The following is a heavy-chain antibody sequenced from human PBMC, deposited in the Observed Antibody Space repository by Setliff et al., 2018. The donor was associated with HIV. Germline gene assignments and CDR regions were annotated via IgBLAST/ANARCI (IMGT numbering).Heavy chain of an antibody. D-gene: IGHD2-21*02. Sequence: SETLSLTCSVSDDSISSGVYYWSWIRQHPEKGLEWIGYVYYNGDTYYNPSLKSRVTLSVDTSKNQFSLNLSSVTAADTAVYYCARAPGVTPFDHWGPGTLVTVS. J-gene: IGHJ4*02. CDR3: ARAPGVTPFDH. CDR2: VYYNGDT. CDR1: DDSISSGVYY. V-gene: IGHV4-31*03.